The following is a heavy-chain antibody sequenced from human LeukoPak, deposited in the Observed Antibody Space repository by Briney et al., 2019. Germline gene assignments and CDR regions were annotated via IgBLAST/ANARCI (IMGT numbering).Heavy chain of an antibody. V-gene: IGHV3-23*01. J-gene: IGHJ4*02. Sequence: GGSLRLSCAASGFTFSSYAMSWVRQAPGKGLEWVPAISGSGGSTYYADSVKGRFTISRDNSKNTLYLQMNSLRAEDTAVYYCAKVPAYYYGSGSPADYYFDYWGQGTLVTVSS. CDR1: GFTFSSYA. D-gene: IGHD3-10*01. CDR2: ISGSGGST. CDR3: AKVPAYYYGSGSPADYYFDY.